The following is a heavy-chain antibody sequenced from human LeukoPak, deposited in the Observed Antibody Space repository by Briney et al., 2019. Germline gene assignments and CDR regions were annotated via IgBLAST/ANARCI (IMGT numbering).Heavy chain of an antibody. CDR3: AKKYYYDSSGYYYITAHFDY. V-gene: IGHV3-23*01. Sequence: GGSLRLSCAASGFTFSSYAMSWVRQAPGKGLEWVSAISGSCGGTYYADSVKGRFTISRDNSKNTLYLQMNSLRAEDTAVYYCAKKYYYDSSGYYYITAHFDYWGQGTRVTVSS. CDR2: ISGSCGGT. CDR1: GFTFSSYA. J-gene: IGHJ4*02. D-gene: IGHD3-22*01.